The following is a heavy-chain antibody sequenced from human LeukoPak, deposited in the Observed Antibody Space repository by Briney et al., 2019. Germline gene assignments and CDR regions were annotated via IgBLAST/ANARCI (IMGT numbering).Heavy chain of an antibody. D-gene: IGHD3-10*01. Sequence: SETLSLTCAVYGGSFSGYYWSWIRQPPGKGLEWIGEINHSGSTNYNPSLKSRVTISIDTSKNQLSLKLSSVTAADTAVYYCASGTSMVRVDYWGQGTLVTVSS. J-gene: IGHJ4*02. CDR2: INHSGST. V-gene: IGHV4-34*01. CDR1: GGSFSGYY. CDR3: ASGTSMVRVDY.